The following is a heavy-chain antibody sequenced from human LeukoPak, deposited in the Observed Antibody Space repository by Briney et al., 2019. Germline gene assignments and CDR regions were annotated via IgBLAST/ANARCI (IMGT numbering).Heavy chain of an antibody. Sequence: SETLSLTCTVSGGSISSGSYYWSWIRQPAGKGLEWIGRIYTSGSTNYNPSLKSRVTISVDTSKNQFSLKLTSVIAADTAVYYCARGATTAGLRFDYWGQGTLVTVSS. CDR2: IYTSGST. J-gene: IGHJ4*02. CDR1: GGSISSGSYY. D-gene: IGHD6-13*01. V-gene: IGHV4-61*02. CDR3: ARGATTAGLRFDY.